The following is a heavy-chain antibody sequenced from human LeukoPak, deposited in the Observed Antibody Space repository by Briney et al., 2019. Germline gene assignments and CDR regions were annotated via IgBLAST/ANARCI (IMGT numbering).Heavy chain of an antibody. Sequence: GGSLRLSCAASGFTFSSYAMSWVRQAPGKGLEWVSVISGSGGSTYTADSVKGRFTISRDNSKNTLYLQMNSLRAEDTAVYYCAKEGDSSGWYSSDYWGQGTLVTVSS. CDR2: ISGSGGST. V-gene: IGHV3-23*01. CDR1: GFTFSSYA. CDR3: AKEGDSSGWYSSDY. D-gene: IGHD6-19*01. J-gene: IGHJ4*02.